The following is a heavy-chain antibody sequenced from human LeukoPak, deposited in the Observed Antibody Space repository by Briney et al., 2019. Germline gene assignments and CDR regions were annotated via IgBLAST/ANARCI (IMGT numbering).Heavy chain of an antibody. CDR2: IKQDGSEK. CDR1: GFTFSSYW. CDR3: ARVFGYCSGGSCYYFDY. D-gene: IGHD2-15*01. V-gene: IGHV3-7*01. J-gene: IGHJ4*02. Sequence: GGSLRLSCAASGFTFSSYWMSWVRQAPGKGLEWVANIKQDGSEKYYVDSVKGRFTISRDNAKNPLYLQMNSLRAEDTAVYYCARVFGYCSGGSCYYFDYWGQGTLVTVSS.